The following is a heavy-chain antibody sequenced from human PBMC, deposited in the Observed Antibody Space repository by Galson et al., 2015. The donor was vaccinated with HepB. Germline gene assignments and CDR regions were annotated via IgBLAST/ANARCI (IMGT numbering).Heavy chain of an antibody. V-gene: IGHV3-11*01. CDR1: GLTFRALY. Sequence: SLRLSCAASGLTFRALYMTWLRQAPGKGLEWISHISGRGSAVYYADSVKGRGAVSRDNGKKSLFLQLDSRRAEDTAVYYCARGGSDSSYYWVDWGQGILVTVSS. D-gene: IGHD1-26*01. CDR3: ARGGSDSSYYWVD. J-gene: IGHJ4*02. CDR2: ISGRGSAV.